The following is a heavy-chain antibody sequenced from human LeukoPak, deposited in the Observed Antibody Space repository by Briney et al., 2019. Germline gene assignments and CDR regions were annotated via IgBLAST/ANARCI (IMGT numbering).Heavy chain of an antibody. J-gene: IGHJ6*03. CDR3: ARAGVTTYWGYYYMDV. Sequence: ASVKVSCKASGYTFTSYGISWVRQAPGQGLEWMGWISAYNGNTNYAQKLQGRVTMTTDTSTSTAYMELRSLRSDDTAVYYCARAGVTTYWGYYYMDVWGKGTPVTISS. CDR1: GYTFTSYG. CDR2: ISAYNGNT. D-gene: IGHD4-17*01. V-gene: IGHV1-18*01.